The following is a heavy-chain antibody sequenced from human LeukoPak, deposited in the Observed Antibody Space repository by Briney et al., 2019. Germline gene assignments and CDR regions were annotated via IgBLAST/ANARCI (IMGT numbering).Heavy chain of an antibody. CDR3: ARGESAGSGWFDP. Sequence: PSETLSLTCAVYGGSFSGYYWSWIRQPPGKGLEWIGEINHSGSTNYNPSLKSRVTISVDTSKNQFSLKLSSVTAADTAVYYCARGESAGSGWFDPWGQGTLVTVSS. J-gene: IGHJ5*02. V-gene: IGHV4-34*01. CDR1: GGSFSGYY. CDR2: INHSGST. D-gene: IGHD1-1*01.